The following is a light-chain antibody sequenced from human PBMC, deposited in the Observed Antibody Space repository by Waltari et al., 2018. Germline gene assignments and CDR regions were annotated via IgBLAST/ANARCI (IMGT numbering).Light chain of an antibody. Sequence: DIQMTQSPSILSASIGHRVTITCRASQNIYNWLAWYQQKPGRAPNLLIYEASNLENGVPSRFSGSGSGTEFTLTINSLQPDDFATYYCQQYDAYPYTFGQGAKLEIK. CDR3: QQYDAYPYT. J-gene: IGKJ2*01. CDR2: EAS. CDR1: QNIYNW. V-gene: IGKV1-5*03.